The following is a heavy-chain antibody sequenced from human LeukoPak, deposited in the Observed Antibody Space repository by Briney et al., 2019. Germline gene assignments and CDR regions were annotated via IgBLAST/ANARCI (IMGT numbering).Heavy chain of an antibody. Sequence: SETLSLTCAVYGGSFSGYYWSWIRQPPGKGLEWIGEINHSGSTNYNPSLKSRVTISVDTSKNQFSLKLSSVTAADTAVYYCARVPARRFDPWGQGTLVTVSS. V-gene: IGHV4-34*01. CDR3: ARVPARRFDP. J-gene: IGHJ5*02. CDR2: INHSGST. CDR1: GGSFSGYY.